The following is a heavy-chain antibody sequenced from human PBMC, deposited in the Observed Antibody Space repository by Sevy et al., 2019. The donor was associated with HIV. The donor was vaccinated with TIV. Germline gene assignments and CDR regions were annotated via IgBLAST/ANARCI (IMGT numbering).Heavy chain of an antibody. D-gene: IGHD3-3*01. CDR2: ISGSGGST. V-gene: IGHV3-23*01. CDR1: GFTFSSYA. J-gene: IGHJ4*02. CDR3: AKGMDFGVVIPELFDY. Sequence: GGSLRLSCAASGFTFSSYAMSWVRQAPGKGLEWVSAISGSGGSTYYADSVKGRFNISRENSKNTRYLQMNSLRAEDTAVYYCAKGMDFGVVIPELFDYWGQGTLVTVSS.